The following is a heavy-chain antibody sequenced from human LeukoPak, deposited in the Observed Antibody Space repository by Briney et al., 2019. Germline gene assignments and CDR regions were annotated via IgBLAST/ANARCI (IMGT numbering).Heavy chain of an antibody. Sequence: PGGSLRLSCAASGFTFSSYSMNWVRQAPGKGLEWVSSISSSSSYIYYADSVKGRFTISRDNAKNSLYLQMNSLRAEDTAVYYCAREQGYCGGDCYSSWGQGILVTVSS. D-gene: IGHD2-21*02. J-gene: IGHJ4*02. CDR3: AREQGYCGGDCYSS. V-gene: IGHV3-21*01. CDR1: GFTFSSYS. CDR2: ISSSSSYI.